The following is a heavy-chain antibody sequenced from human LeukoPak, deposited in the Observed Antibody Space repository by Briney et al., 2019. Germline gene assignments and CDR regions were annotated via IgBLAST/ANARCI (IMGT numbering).Heavy chain of an antibody. Sequence: ASVKVTCKASGGTFSSYAISWVRQAPGQGLEWMGGIIPIFGTANYAQKFQGRVTITADESTSTAYMELSSLRSEDTAVYYCAREREEVVEYYFDYWGQGTLVTVSS. J-gene: IGHJ4*02. D-gene: IGHD3-22*01. CDR2: IIPIFGTA. CDR1: GGTFSSYA. CDR3: AREREEVVEYYFDY. V-gene: IGHV1-69*01.